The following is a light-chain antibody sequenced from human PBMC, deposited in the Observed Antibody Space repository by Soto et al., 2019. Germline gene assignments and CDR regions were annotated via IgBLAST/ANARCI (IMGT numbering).Light chain of an antibody. CDR2: EVS. Sequence: QSALTQPASVSGSPGQSITISCTGTSSDVGGYNYVSWYQQHPGKAPKLMICEVSNRPSGVSNRFSGSKSGNTASLTNSGLQAEDEADYYCSSYTSSSTLVVFGGGTKLTVL. V-gene: IGLV2-14*01. J-gene: IGLJ2*01. CDR1: SSDVGGYNY. CDR3: SSYTSSSTLVV.